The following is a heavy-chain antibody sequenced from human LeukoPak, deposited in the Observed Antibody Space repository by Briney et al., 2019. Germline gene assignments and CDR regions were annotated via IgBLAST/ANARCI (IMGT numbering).Heavy chain of an antibody. Sequence: GGSLRLSCAASGFTFSSYGMNWVRQAPGKGLEWVSSISSSSSYIYYADSVKGRFTISRDNAKNSLYLQMNSLRAEDTAVYYCAREGSSWYTSYYYYYGMDVWGQGTTVTVSS. CDR3: AREGSSWYTSYYYYYGMDV. CDR1: GFTFSSYG. D-gene: IGHD6-13*01. CDR2: ISSSSSYI. V-gene: IGHV3-21*01. J-gene: IGHJ6*02.